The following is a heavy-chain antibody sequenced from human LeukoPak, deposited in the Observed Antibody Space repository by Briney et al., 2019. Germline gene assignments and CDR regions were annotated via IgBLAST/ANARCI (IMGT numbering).Heavy chain of an antibody. J-gene: IGHJ4*02. CDR2: ISYHGRNK. CDR3: ARADEASYHNFDY. D-gene: IGHD1-26*01. V-gene: IGHV3-30*04. CDR1: GFTFSNYA. Sequence: GGSLRLSCAAAGFTFSNYAMDWVRQAPGRGLEWVAVISYHGRNKNYADSVKGRFTISRDNSKNTLFLQMDSLRGEDTAVYYCARADEASYHNFDYWGQGILVIVSS.